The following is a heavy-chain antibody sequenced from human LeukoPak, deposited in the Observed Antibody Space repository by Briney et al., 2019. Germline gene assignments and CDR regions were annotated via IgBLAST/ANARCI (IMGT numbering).Heavy chain of an antibody. V-gene: IGHV3-48*03. CDR1: GFSFSTQE. Sequence: GGSLRLSCAPSGFSFSTQEMTWVRQAPGKGREWVSYISRNSRTIYYADSVKGRFTISRDNTRNSVFLQLNSLRVEDTGFYYCARGSYTGFDLYFDYWGQGTLVTVSS. CDR3: ARGSYTGFDLYFDY. D-gene: IGHD5-12*01. J-gene: IGHJ4*02. CDR2: ISRNSRTI.